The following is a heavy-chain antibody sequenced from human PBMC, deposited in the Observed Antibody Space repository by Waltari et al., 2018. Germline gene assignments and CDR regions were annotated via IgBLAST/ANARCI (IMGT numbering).Heavy chain of an antibody. Sequence: QIQLLQSGPEVAKPGASVKISCKPTGYSFPNHGLSWVRQAPGHGLEWLGWINTNSSKTRDEQKFQGRVFMIRDASTSTAYMEVRSLRSDDTAIYYCARERGEILGTSYFFDYWGQGTQVTVSS. J-gene: IGHJ4*02. CDR3: ARERGEILGTSYFFDY. CDR2: INTNSSKT. D-gene: IGHD1-26*01. V-gene: IGHV1-18*01. CDR1: GYSFPNHG.